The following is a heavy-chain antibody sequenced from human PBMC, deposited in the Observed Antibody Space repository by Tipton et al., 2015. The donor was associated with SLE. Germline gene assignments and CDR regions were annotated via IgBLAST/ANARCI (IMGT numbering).Heavy chain of an antibody. D-gene: IGHD6-6*01. V-gene: IGHV4-59*10. CDR3: ARGYSSSSNAFDI. J-gene: IGHJ3*02. CDR1: GGSFSGYY. CDR2: IYTSGST. Sequence: TLSLTCAVYGGSFSGYYWSWIRQPAGKGLEWIGRIYTSGSTNYNPSLKSRVTISVDTSKNQFSLKLSSVTAADTAVYYCARGYSSSSNAFDIWGQGTMVTVSS.